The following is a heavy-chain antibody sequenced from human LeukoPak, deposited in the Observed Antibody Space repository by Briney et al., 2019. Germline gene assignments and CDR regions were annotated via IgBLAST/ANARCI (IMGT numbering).Heavy chain of an antibody. D-gene: IGHD6-19*01. CDR2: VYYSGST. CDR1: GGSVSSGSYY. Sequence: SETLSLTCTVSGGSVSSGSYYWSWIRRPPGKGLEWIGYVYYSGSTDYNPSLKSRLTMSLDTSKNQISLELTSVTAADTAMYYCSRGLVYSSGYDYGSDVWGQGTTVTVSS. V-gene: IGHV4-61*01. J-gene: IGHJ6*02. CDR3: SRGLVYSSGYDYGSDV.